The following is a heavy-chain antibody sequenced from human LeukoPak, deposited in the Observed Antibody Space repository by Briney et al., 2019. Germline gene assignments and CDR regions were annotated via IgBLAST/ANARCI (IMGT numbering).Heavy chain of an antibody. Sequence: GGSLRLSCAASGFTVNTNDMSWVRQAPGKGLEWVSVIANDGRTYYADSVKGRFTISRDNSKNTLDLQMNSLRVEDTAVYYCAKEEAKWEWFDPWGQGTLVTVSS. V-gene: IGHV3-66*01. J-gene: IGHJ5*02. CDR2: IANDGRT. CDR3: AKEEAKWEWFDP. CDR1: GFTVNTND. D-gene: IGHD1-26*01.